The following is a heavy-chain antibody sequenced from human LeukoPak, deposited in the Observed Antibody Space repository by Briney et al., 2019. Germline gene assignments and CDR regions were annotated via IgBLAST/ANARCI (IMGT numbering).Heavy chain of an antibody. CDR2: ISAYNGNT. D-gene: IGHD2-8*01. V-gene: IGHV1-18*01. CDR3: ARDSIVLMVYAMPNWFDP. J-gene: IGHJ5*02. Sequence: GASAKVSCKASGYTFTSYGISWVRQAPGQGLEWMGWISAYNGNTNYAQKLQGRVTMTTDTSTSTAYMELRSLRSDDTAVYYCARDSIVLMVYAMPNWFDPWGQGTLVTVSS. CDR1: GYTFTSYG.